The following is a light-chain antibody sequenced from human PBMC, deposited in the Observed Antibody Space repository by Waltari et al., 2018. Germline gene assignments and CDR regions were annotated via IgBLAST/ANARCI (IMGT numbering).Light chain of an antibody. CDR3: QSFDSSLNAVL. Sequence: QSVLTQPPSVSGAPGQRVTISCTGSSSNIVAGYVVHWYQQFPGTAPKLLIYHNSNRPSGVPDRFSGSKSGTSASLAITGLLAEDEADYYCQSFDSSLNAVLFGGGTKLTVL. CDR2: HNS. V-gene: IGLV1-40*01. J-gene: IGLJ2*01. CDR1: SSNIVAGYV.